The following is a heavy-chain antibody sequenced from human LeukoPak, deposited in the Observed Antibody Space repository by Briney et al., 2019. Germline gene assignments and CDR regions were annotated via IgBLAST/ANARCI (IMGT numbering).Heavy chain of an antibody. J-gene: IGHJ4*02. CDR3: ARGPNYDSSGYYFY. CDR2: INPNSGGT. D-gene: IGHD3-22*01. V-gene: IGHV1-2*02. CDR1: GYTFTGYY. Sequence: ASVKVSCKASGYTFTGYYMHWVRQAPGQGLEWMGWINPNSGGTNYAQKFQGRVTMTRDTSISTAYMELSRLRSDDTAVYYCARGPNYDSSGYYFYWGQGTLVTVSS.